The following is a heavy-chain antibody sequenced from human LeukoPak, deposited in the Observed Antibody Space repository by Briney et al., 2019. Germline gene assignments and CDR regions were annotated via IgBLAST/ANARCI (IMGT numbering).Heavy chain of an antibody. Sequence: PSETLSLTCTVSGGSISSYYWSLIRQPAGKGLEWIGRIYTSGSTNYNPSLKSRVTMSVDTSKNQFSLKLSSVTAADTAVYYCARDRGSFVGAIGRNAFDIWGQGTMVTVSS. CDR2: IYTSGST. CDR3: ARDRGSFVGAIGRNAFDI. CDR1: GGSISSYY. V-gene: IGHV4-4*07. D-gene: IGHD1-26*01. J-gene: IGHJ3*02.